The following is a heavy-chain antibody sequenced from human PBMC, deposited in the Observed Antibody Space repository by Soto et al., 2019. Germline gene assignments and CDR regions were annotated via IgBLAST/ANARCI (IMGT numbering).Heavy chain of an antibody. D-gene: IGHD5-18*01. Sequence: QVQLVQSGAEVKKPGSSVKVSCKASGGTFGSHAISWVRQAPGQGLEWMGGIIPIYPTPSYAQNFQGRVTITADRATNTAYMELTSLKSEDTAVYYCARSPLEGYSYGFGFWGQGTLVTVSS. CDR3: ARSPLEGYSYGFGF. V-gene: IGHV1-69*06. CDR1: GGTFGSHA. CDR2: IIPIYPTP. J-gene: IGHJ4*02.